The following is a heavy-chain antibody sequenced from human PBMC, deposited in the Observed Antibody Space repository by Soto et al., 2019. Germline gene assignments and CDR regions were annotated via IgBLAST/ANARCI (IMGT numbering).Heavy chain of an antibody. CDR3: AKATATGGGAFDI. D-gene: IGHD2-8*02. J-gene: IGHJ3*02. Sequence: GGSLRLSCAVSGFTCSSYDMGWVRQAPGKGLEWVSTVLVAGSTHYPDSVKGRFTISRDNSKNTLFLQMNSLTAGDTAVYYCAKATATGGGAFDICGQGTMVTVSS. V-gene: IGHV3-23*01. CDR2: VLVAGST. CDR1: GFTCSSYD.